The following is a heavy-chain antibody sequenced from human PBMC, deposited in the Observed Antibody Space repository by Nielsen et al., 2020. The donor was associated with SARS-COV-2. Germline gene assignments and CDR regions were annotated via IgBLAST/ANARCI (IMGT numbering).Heavy chain of an antibody. Sequence: GESLKISCAASGFTFNKFAMNWVRQAPGKGLECISVVYGDSSTTYYADSVRGRFTISRDNSKNMVYLQMDNLRTDDSALYYCASPFDYWGRGTLVTVSS. J-gene: IGHJ4*02. CDR2: VYGDSSTT. CDR3: ASPFDY. CDR1: GFTFNKFA. V-gene: IGHV3-23*03.